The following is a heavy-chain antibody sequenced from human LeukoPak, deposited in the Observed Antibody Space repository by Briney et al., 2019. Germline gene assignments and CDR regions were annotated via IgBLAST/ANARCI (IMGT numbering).Heavy chain of an antibody. Sequence: GASVKVSCKASGYTFTSYYMHWVRQAPGQGLEWMGIINPSGGSTSYAQKFQGRVTMTEDTSTDTAYMELSSLRSEDTAVYYCARQSEAGNFDYWGQGTLVTVSS. CDR1: GYTFTSYY. CDR3: ARQSEAGNFDY. D-gene: IGHD1-1*01. J-gene: IGHJ4*02. CDR2: INPSGGST. V-gene: IGHV1-46*01.